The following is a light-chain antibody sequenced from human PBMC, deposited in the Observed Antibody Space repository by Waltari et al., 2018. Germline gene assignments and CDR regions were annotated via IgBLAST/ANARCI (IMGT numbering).Light chain of an antibody. Sequence: QTAVTQEHSLPRPPGGSPTLTCASSAGAVTRGHYPNRSQQNPGQAPRALISATRNKYCWAPARFSGSLLGDKAALTLSGVQPEDGADYYCLLYSGGAHLFGGGTKLTVL. CDR2: ATR. J-gene: IGLJ2*01. CDR1: AGAVTRGHY. V-gene: IGLV7-43*01. CDR3: LLYSGGAHL.